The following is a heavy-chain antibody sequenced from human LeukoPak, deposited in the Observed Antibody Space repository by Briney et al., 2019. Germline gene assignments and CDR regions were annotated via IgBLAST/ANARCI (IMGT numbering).Heavy chain of an antibody. CDR3: ARGPSIAAADYYFDY. CDR1: GYTFTGYY. CDR2: INPNSGGT. V-gene: IGHV1-2*02. D-gene: IGHD6-13*01. J-gene: IGHJ4*02. Sequence: ASVKVSCKASGYTFTGYYMHWVRQAPGQRLERMGWINPNSGGTKYAQKLQGRVTMTRDTTTSTAYMELSRLRSDDTAVYYCARGPSIAAADYYFDYWGQGTLVTVSS.